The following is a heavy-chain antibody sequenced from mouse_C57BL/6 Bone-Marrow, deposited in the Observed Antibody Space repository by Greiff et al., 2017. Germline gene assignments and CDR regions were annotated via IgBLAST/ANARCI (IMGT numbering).Heavy chain of an antibody. V-gene: IGHV7-3*01. CDR2: ISNKANGYTT. CDR3: ARLDFAGFAY. CDR1: GFTFTDYY. J-gene: IGHJ3*01. Sequence: EVKLQESGGGLVQPGGSLSLSCAASGFTFTDYYMSWVRQPPGKALEWLGFISNKANGYTTEYSASVKGRFTISRDNSQSILYLQMYALRAEDSATYYCARLDFAGFAYWGQGTLVTVSA.